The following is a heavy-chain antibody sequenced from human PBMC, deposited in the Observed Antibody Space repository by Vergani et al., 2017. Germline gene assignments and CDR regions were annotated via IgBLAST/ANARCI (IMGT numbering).Heavy chain of an antibody. D-gene: IGHD1-7*01. CDR1: GGTFSNHV. V-gene: IGHV1-24*01. J-gene: IGHJ5*02. Sequence: QVQLVQSGAEVKKPGSSVKVSCKSSGGTFSNHVLAWVRQAPGKGLEWMGGFDPEDGETIYAQKFQGRVTMTEDTSTDTAYMELSSLRSEDTAVYYCATVRQLELRQEGWFDPWGQGTLVTVSS. CDR2: FDPEDGET. CDR3: ATVRQLELRQEGWFDP.